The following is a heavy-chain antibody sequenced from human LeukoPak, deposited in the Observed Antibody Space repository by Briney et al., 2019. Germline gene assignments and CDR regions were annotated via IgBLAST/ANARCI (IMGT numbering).Heavy chain of an antibody. CDR1: GGSISSTNW. J-gene: IGHJ3*02. Sequence: SGTLSLTCAVSGGSISSTNWWSWVRQPPGKGLEWIGEIYHSGSTNYNPPLKSRVTISVDRSKNQFSLKLSSVTAADTAVYYCARAPLSYYDSSGYYRGAFDIWGQGTMVTVSS. D-gene: IGHD3-22*01. CDR3: ARAPLSYYDSSGYYRGAFDI. V-gene: IGHV4-4*02. CDR2: IYHSGST.